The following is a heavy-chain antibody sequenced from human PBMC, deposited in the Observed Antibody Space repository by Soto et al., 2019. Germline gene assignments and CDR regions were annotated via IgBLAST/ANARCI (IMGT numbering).Heavy chain of an antibody. V-gene: IGHV4-31*03. Sequence: QVQLQESGPGLVKPSQTLSLTCTVSRGSNSSGGYYWNWIRHHPGKGLEWIGYIYYSGSTYYNPSLTSRVTISVDTSKDQFSLKLSSVTAADTAVYYCARDGSLVAFDIWGKGTMVTVSS. CDR3: ARDGSLVAFDI. J-gene: IGHJ3*02. CDR1: RGSNSSGGYY. CDR2: IYYSGST.